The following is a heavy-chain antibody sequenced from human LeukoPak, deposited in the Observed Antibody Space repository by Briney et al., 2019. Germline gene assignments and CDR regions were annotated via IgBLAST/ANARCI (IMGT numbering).Heavy chain of an antibody. CDR2: ISAYNGNT. V-gene: IGHV1-18*01. CDR1: GGTFSSYA. J-gene: IGHJ4*02. Sequence: ASVKVSCKASGGTFSSYAISWVRQAPGQGLEWMGWISAYNGNTNYAQKLQGRVTMTTDTSTSTAYMELRSLRSDDTAVYYCARDLSVVVPAAMTGFDYWGQGTLVTVSS. CDR3: ARDLSVVVPAAMTGFDY. D-gene: IGHD2-2*01.